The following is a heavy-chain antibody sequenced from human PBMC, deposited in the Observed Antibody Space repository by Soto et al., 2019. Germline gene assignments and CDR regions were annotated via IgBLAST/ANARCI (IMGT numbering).Heavy chain of an antibody. CDR3: GRDRWYFNS. CDR2: ISSTGSTM. J-gene: IGHJ4*02. CDR1: GFTFSGYY. V-gene: IGHV3-11*01. Sequence: PGGSLRLSCAASGFTFSGYYMTWVRQAPEKGLEWISYISSTGSTMYYADSVKGRFTISRDNAKNSLSLQLNSLRAEATAVYSCGRDRWYFNSWGQEPRVTVSS. D-gene: IGHD3-16*02.